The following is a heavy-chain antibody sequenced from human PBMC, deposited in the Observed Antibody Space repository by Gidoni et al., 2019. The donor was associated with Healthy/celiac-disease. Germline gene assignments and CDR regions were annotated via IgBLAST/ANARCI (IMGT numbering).Heavy chain of an antibody. V-gene: IGHV4-39*01. J-gene: IGHJ4*02. CDR2: IYYSGST. Sequence: QLQLQESGPGLVKPSETLSLTCTVSGGSISSSSYYWGWIRQPPGKGLEWIGSIYYSGSTYYNPSLKSRVTISVDTSKNQFSLKLSSVTAADTAVYYCARRLRFYFAHLDYWGQGTLVTVSS. CDR1: GGSISSSSYY. D-gene: IGHD3-3*01. CDR3: ARRLRFYFAHLDY.